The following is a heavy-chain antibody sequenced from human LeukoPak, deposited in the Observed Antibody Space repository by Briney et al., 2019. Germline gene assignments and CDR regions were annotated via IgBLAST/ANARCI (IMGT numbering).Heavy chain of an antibody. CDR2: ISAYNGNT. CDR3: ARAWIQLWLPAGVFDY. CDR1: GYTFTSYG. Sequence: ASVKVSCKASGYTFTSYGISWVRQAPGQRLEWMGWISAYNGNTNYAQKLQGRVTMTTDTSTSTAYMELRSLRSDDTAVYYCARAWIQLWLPAGVFDYWGQGTLVTVSS. D-gene: IGHD5-18*01. J-gene: IGHJ4*02. V-gene: IGHV1-18*01.